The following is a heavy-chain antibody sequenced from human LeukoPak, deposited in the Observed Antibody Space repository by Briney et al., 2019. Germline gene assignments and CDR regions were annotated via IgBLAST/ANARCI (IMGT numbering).Heavy chain of an antibody. CDR3: ARISRGNYFDSRGYWYW. J-gene: IGHJ4*02. CDR2: INPNGGGT. D-gene: IGHD3-22*01. V-gene: IGHV1-46*01. Sequence: GASVKVSCKASGYTFIHYYIHWLRQAPGQGLEWMGTINPNGGGTTYSQKFQGRVTMSSDTSMNTVYLDLSSLRSEDTAVYYCARISRGNYFDSRGYWYWRGQGTLVTVSS. CDR1: GYTFIHYY.